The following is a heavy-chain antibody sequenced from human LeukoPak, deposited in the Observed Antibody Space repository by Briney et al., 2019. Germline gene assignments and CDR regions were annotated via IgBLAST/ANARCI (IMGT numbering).Heavy chain of an antibody. CDR3: ARDKYGDYVSDV. Sequence: ETLSLTCAVYGGSFSGCYWSWIRQPPGKGLEWVSSISSSSSYIYYADSVKGRFTISRDNAKNSLYLQMNSLRAEDTAVYYCARDKYGDYVSDVWGQGTTVTVSS. CDR2: ISSSSSYI. D-gene: IGHD4-17*01. J-gene: IGHJ6*02. CDR1: GGSFSGCY. V-gene: IGHV3-21*01.